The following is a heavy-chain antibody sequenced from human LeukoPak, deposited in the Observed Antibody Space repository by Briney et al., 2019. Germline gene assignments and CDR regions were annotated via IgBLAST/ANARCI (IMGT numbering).Heavy chain of an antibody. Sequence: SGGSLRLSCAASGFTFSSYSMNWVRQAPGKGLEWVSSISSSSSSYIYYADSVKGRFTISRDNAKNSLYLQMNSLRAEDTAVYYCARDSVDGPYYDFWSGYFSFRGFDPWGQGTLVTVSS. D-gene: IGHD3-3*01. J-gene: IGHJ5*02. CDR3: ARDSVDGPYYDFWSGYFSFRGFDP. CDR1: GFTFSSYS. V-gene: IGHV3-21*01. CDR2: ISSSSSSYI.